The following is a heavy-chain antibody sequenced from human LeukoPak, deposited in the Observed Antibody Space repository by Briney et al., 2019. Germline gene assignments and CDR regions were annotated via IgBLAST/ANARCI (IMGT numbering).Heavy chain of an antibody. CDR2: IWYDGSNK. CDR3: AKDGGSWWGVWFDP. J-gene: IGHJ5*02. Sequence: GGSLRLSCAASGFTFSSYGMHWVRQAPGKGLEWVAAIWYDGSNKYYANSVKGRFTISRDNSKNTLYLQMNSLRAEDTAVYYRAKDGGSWWGVWFDPWGQGTLVTVSS. CDR1: GFTFSSYG. V-gene: IGHV3-33*06. D-gene: IGHD2-15*01.